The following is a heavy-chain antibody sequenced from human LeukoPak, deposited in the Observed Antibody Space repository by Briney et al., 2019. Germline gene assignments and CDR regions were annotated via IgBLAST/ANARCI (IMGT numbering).Heavy chain of an antibody. Sequence: GASVKVSCKASGYTFTSYGISWVRQAPGQGLEWMGWISAYNGNTNYAQKLQGRVTMTTDTSTSTAYMELRSLRSDDTAVYYCARADTIFGVVINDYWGQGTLVTVSS. CDR1: GYTFTSYG. CDR2: ISAYNGNT. D-gene: IGHD3-3*01. J-gene: IGHJ4*02. V-gene: IGHV1-18*01. CDR3: ARADTIFGVVINDY.